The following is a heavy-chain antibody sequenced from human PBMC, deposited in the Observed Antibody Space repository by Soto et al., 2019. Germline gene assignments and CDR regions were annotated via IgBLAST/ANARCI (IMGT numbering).Heavy chain of an antibody. Sequence: QVQLQQWGAGLLKPSETLSLTCAVSGGSLGGFHWSWIRHPPGKGLEWIGEISRSGSTNYGPSLKSRVTMSMDTSRNQVSLNLSSVTDADTAVYYCARGRTAALIETRLFRVLFDLWGHGNLVTVSS. CDR3: ARGRTAALIETRLFRVLFDL. CDR2: ISRSGST. J-gene: IGHJ4*01. CDR1: GGSLGGFH. D-gene: IGHD3-10*01. V-gene: IGHV4-34*01.